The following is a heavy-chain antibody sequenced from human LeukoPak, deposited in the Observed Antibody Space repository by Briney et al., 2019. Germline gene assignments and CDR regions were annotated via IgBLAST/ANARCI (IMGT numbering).Heavy chain of an antibody. Sequence: SETLSLTCTVSGGSISSSSYYWGWIRQPPGKGLEWIGSIYYSGSTYYNPSLKSRVTISVDTSKNQFSLKLSSVTAADTAVYYCARELTGDWFDPWGQGTLVTVSS. CDR3: ARELTGDWFDP. CDR1: GGSISSSSYY. D-gene: IGHD2-8*02. V-gene: IGHV4-39*07. CDR2: IYYSGST. J-gene: IGHJ5*02.